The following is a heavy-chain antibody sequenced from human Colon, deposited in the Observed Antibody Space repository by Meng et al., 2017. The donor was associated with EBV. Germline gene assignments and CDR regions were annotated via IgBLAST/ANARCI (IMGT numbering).Heavy chain of an antibody. Sequence: QVQVLQGGAGRLKPSETLPPTCAVDEGSFSGYYWGWIRQPPEEGLEWIGEINHSGSTNYNPSLKSRVTISVDTSKKQFSLKLSSVTAADTAVYYCARGPGGSYYLYYFDYWGQGTLVTVSS. V-gene: IGHV4-34*01. CDR3: ARGPGGSYYLYYFDY. CDR2: INHSGST. J-gene: IGHJ4*02. CDR1: EGSFSGYY. D-gene: IGHD1-26*01.